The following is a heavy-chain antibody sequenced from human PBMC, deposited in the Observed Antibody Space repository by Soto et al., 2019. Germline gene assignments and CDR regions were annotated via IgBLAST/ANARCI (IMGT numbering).Heavy chain of an antibody. J-gene: IGHJ4*02. CDR1: GGSFNGYY. Sequence: QVQLQQWGAGLLKPSETLSLTCAVSGGSFNGYYWSWIRQSPGKGLEWIGEINPSGTTRYNPSLKTRPTISVDTSQTQCSLRLTSVTAADTAVYYCRYTIVGASAVFDYWGQGALVTVSS. D-gene: IGHD2-21*01. CDR2: INPSGTT. CDR3: RYTIVGASAVFDY. V-gene: IGHV4-34*01.